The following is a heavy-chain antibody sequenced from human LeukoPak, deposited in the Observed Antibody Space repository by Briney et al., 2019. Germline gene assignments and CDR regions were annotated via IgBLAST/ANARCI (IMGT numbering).Heavy chain of an antibody. D-gene: IGHD6-13*01. CDR2: ISANTGKT. V-gene: IGHV1-18*01. CDR3: AKVAGDRMDY. Sequence: GASVKVSCKASGYTFATYGFCWVRQAPGHGLEWMGWISANTGKTDYAQTFQGRVAMTTDTSTSTAYMELRSLRPNDTAVYFCAKVAGDRMDYWGQGTLVTVSS. J-gene: IGHJ4*02. CDR1: GYTFATYG.